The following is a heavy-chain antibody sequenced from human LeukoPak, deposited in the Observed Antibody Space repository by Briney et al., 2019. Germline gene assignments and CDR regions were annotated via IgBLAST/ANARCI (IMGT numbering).Heavy chain of an antibody. J-gene: IGHJ6*02. D-gene: IGHD3-16*01. CDR1: GLTFSSHPMTSYA. Sequence: PGGSLRLSCEVSGLTFSSHPMTSYAMTWVRQAPGKGLERVSSITDTYGVKYYANSVKGRFTISRDNSRDTLYLQMNSLRAEDTAVYYCPKGDFVRGALTAVSTRAYYYYAMDVWGLGTTVTVSS. CDR2: ITDTYGVK. CDR3: PKGDFVRGALTAVSTRAYYYYAMDV. V-gene: IGHV3-23*01.